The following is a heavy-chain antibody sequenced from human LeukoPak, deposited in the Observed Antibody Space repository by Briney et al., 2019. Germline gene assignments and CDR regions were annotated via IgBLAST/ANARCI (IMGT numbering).Heavy chain of an antibody. CDR2: ISSSSSYI. CDR3: AKDIAQGYTFGSIEQDY. Sequence: GGSLRLSCAASGFTFSSYSMNWVRQAPGKGLEWVSSISSSSSYIYYADSVKGRFTISRDNAKNSLYLQMNSLRAEDTAVYYCAKDIAQGYTFGSIEQDYWGQGTLVTVSS. J-gene: IGHJ4*02. D-gene: IGHD5-18*01. CDR1: GFTFSSYS. V-gene: IGHV3-21*04.